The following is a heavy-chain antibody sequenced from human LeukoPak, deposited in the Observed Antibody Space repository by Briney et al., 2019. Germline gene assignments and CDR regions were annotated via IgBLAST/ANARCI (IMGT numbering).Heavy chain of an antibody. Sequence: GSLRLSCAASGFTFSSYGMHWVRQAPGKGLGWVAFIRYDGSNKYYADYVKGRFTISRDNSKNTLYLQMNSLRAEDTAVYYCANSGDGYSIDYWGQGTLVTVSS. CDR1: GFTFSSYG. CDR2: IRYDGSNK. V-gene: IGHV3-30*02. J-gene: IGHJ4*02. D-gene: IGHD5-24*01. CDR3: ANSGDGYSIDY.